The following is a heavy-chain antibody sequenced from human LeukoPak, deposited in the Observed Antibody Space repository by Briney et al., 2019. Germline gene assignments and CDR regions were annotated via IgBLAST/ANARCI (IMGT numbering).Heavy chain of an antibody. CDR2: INPHSGGT. D-gene: IGHD2-2*01. V-gene: IGHV1-2*02. CDR1: GYTFTGYY. CDR3: ARERTRGFLSAGGAFDI. Sequence: GASVKVSCKAYGYTFTGYYMHWVRQAPGQGLEWMGWINPHSGGTNYAQKFQGRVTMTRDTSISTAYMELSRLRSDDTAVYYCARERTRGFLSAGGAFDIWGQGTMVTVSS. J-gene: IGHJ3*02.